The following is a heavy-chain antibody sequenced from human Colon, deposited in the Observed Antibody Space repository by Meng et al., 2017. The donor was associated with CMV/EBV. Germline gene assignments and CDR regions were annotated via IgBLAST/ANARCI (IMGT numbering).Heavy chain of an antibody. CDR2: VWYDGTKK. CDR1: GFSFRSYA. V-gene: IGHV3-33*01. J-gene: IGHJ3*02. CDR3: ATYHRANDAFDI. Sequence: QVQLVESGGGVASPGTSLRLFCEASGFSFRSYAMYWVRQAPGEGLEWVAVVWYDGTKKYYADSVKDRFTISRDNSKNTVSLQMNSLRVEDTAVYYCATYHRANDAFDIWGQGTMVTVSS. D-gene: IGHD4/OR15-4a*01.